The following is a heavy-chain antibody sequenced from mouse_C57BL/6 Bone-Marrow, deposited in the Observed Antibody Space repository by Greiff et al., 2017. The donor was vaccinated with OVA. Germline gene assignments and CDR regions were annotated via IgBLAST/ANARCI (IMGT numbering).Heavy chain of an antibody. CDR2: IDPENGDT. J-gene: IGHJ4*01. D-gene: IGHD1-1*01. V-gene: IGHV14-4*01. CDR1: GYNIKDDY. CDR3: TKNYGSSDYYAMDY. Sequence: EVQLQESGAELVRPGASVKLSCTASGYNIKDDYMHWVKQRPEQGLEWIGWIDPENGDTEYASKFQGKATITADTSSNTAYLQLSSLTSEDTAVYYCTKNYGSSDYYAMDYWGQGTSVTVSS.